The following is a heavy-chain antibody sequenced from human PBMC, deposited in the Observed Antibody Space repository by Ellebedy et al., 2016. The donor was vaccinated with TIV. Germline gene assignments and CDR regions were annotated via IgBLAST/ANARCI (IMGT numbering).Heavy chain of an antibody. J-gene: IGHJ3*02. D-gene: IGHD2-8*01. CDR1: GGTFGNHP. V-gene: IGHV1-69*13. Sequence: ASVKVSCKASGGTFGNHPISWVRQAPRQGLEWVGRIIPMFGVPDTAQMLQGRLAITADESTSTAHMELSSLRPEDTAVYYCARNSDVVLIPSAYASSFDIWGQGTMVTVSS. CDR3: ARNSDVVLIPSAYASSFDI. CDR2: IIPMFGVP.